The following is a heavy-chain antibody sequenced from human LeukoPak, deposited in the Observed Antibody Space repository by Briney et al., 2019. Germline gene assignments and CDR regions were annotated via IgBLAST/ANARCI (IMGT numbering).Heavy chain of an antibody. D-gene: IGHD2/OR15-2a*01. Sequence: GASVKVSCKASGYAFTGYYMHWVRQAPGQGLEWMGWINPNSGGTDYAQGFRARVTFTADTSIGTAYMEVSRLKSDDTAMFYCAIRPVNSVSDGFYWGQGTLVTVSS. CDR3: AIRPVNSVSDGFY. V-gene: IGHV1-2*02. CDR2: INPNSGGT. J-gene: IGHJ4*02. CDR1: GYAFTGYY.